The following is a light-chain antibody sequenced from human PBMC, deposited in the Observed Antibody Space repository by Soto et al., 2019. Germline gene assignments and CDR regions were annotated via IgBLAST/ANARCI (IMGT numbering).Light chain of an antibody. V-gene: IGLV1-44*01. Sequence: QAVVTQPPSASGTPGQRVTISCSGSSSSIVSNTVNWYQQLPGTAPKLLIYSNNQRPSGVPDRFSGSKSGTSASLAISGLQSDDEADYYCAAWDDSLNGPNVGFGGGTKLTVL. CDR1: SSSIVSNT. CDR3: AAWDDSLNGPNVG. J-gene: IGLJ2*01. CDR2: SNN.